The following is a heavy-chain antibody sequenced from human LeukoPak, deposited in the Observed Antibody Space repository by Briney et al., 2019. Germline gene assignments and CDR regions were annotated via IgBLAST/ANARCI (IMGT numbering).Heavy chain of an antibody. J-gene: IGHJ4*02. CDR3: ARGPAFWSGAYYFDY. CDR2: IYHSGST. CDR1: GGSISSGGYS. Sequence: PSQTLSLTCAVSGGSISSGGYSLSWIRQPPGKGLEWIVYIYHSGSTYYNPSLKSRVTISVDRSKNQFSLKLSSVTAADTAVYYCARGPAFWSGAYYFDYWGQGTLVTVSS. V-gene: IGHV4-30-2*01. D-gene: IGHD3-3*01.